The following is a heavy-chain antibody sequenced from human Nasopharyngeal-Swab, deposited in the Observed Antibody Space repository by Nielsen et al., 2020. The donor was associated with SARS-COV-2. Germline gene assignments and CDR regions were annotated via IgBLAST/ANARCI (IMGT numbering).Heavy chain of an antibody. CDR2: LYPGDSDA. J-gene: IGHJ6*02. CDR1: GYSFTSYW. D-gene: IGHD5-18*01. Sequence: GESLKISCKGSGYSFTSYWIGWVRQMPGKGLEWVGILYPGDSDAKYSPSFQGQVTISADKSISTAYLQWSSLKASDTAMYYCARANRGYSYGYSTGGYYYYGMDVWGQGTTVTVSS. CDR3: ARANRGYSYGYSTGGYYYYGMDV. V-gene: IGHV5-51*01.